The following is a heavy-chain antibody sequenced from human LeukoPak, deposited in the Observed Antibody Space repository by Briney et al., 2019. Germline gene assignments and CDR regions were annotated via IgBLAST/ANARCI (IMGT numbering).Heavy chain of an antibody. D-gene: IGHD6-19*01. CDR2: IYYSGST. Sequence: SETLSLTCTVSGGSISSYYWSWIRQPPGKGLEWIGYIYYSGSTNYNPSLKSRVTISVDTSKNQFSLKLSSVTAADTAEYYCARGGSGWAYYFDYWGQGTLVTVSS. CDR3: ARGGSGWAYYFDY. J-gene: IGHJ4*02. V-gene: IGHV4-59*01. CDR1: GGSISSYY.